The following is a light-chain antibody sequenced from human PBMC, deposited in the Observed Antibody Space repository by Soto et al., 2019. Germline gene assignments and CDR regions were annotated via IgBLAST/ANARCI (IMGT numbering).Light chain of an antibody. CDR3: QQSYSTLSWT. CDR2: AAS. Sequence: DIQMTQSPSSLSASVGDRVTITCRASQSISSYLNWYQQKPGKAPKLLIYAASSLQSGVPSRFSGSRSGTDFTITISSLQPEDFATYYCQQSYSTLSWTFGQGTKVEIK. CDR1: QSISSY. J-gene: IGKJ1*01. V-gene: IGKV1-39*01.